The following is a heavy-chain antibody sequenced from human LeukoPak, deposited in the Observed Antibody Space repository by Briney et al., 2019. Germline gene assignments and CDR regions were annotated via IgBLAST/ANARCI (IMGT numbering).Heavy chain of an antibody. V-gene: IGHV3-23*01. D-gene: IGHD6-25*01. CDR1: GFIFSNYA. Sequence: GGSLRLSCAASGFIFSNYAMSWVRQAPGKGLEGVSAIDSTGAYTWYADSVKGRFTISKDSSKTILYLQMNSLRAEDAAVYFCAKGSAAGRPYYFDYWGQGTLVTVSS. CDR2: IDSTGAYT. J-gene: IGHJ4*02. CDR3: AKGSAAGRPYYFDY.